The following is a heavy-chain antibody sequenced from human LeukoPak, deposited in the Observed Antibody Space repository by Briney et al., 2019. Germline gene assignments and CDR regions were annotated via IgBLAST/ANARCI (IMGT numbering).Heavy chain of an antibody. V-gene: IGHV1-18*01. D-gene: IGHD6-13*01. J-gene: IGHJ4*02. CDR1: GGTFSSYA. Sequence: ASVKVSCKASGGTFSSYAISWVRQAPGQGLEWMGWISAYNGNTRHAQTLQGRLTMTTDTSTSTAYMDLSSLRSDDTAVYYCAREGTYSSSWYEDYWGQGTLVIVSS. CDR3: AREGTYSSSWYEDY. CDR2: ISAYNGNT.